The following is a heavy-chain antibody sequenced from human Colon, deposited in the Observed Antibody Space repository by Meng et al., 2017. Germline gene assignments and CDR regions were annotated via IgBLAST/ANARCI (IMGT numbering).Heavy chain of an antibody. Sequence: ASVKVSCKASGYTFTTYDSNWVRQATGQGLERMGWMNPNSANTGSAQKFQGRVTMTRNTSISTAYMELSNLRSEDTAVYYCARSIAASGTTLGYWGQGTLVTVSS. CDR2: MNPNSANT. V-gene: IGHV1-8*01. J-gene: IGHJ4*02. CDR1: GYTFTTYD. D-gene: IGHD6-13*01. CDR3: ARSIAASGTTLGY.